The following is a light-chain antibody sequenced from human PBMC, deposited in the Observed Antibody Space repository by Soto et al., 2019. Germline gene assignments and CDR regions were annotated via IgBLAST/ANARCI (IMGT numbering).Light chain of an antibody. CDR2: DTS. V-gene: IGLV7-46*01. Sequence: QAVVTQEPSLTVSPGGTVTLTCGSSTGAVTSGHYPYWFQQKPGQAPRTLIYDTSNKHSWTPARFPGYLLGGKAPLTLAGAQPEDEAGYFCLLSFNGPYVFGGGTKVTVL. CDR1: TGAVTSGHY. CDR3: LLSFNGPYV. J-gene: IGLJ1*01.